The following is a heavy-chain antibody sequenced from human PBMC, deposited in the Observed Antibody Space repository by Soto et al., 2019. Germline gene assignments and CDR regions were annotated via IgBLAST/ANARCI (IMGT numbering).Heavy chain of an antibody. CDR3: AKDRVVVTSYYFDY. V-gene: IGHV3-30*18. J-gene: IGHJ4*02. CDR2: ISYDGSNK. CDR1: GFTFSSYG. Sequence: LRLSCAASGFTFSSYGMHWVRQAPGKGLEWVAVISYDGSNKYYADSVKGRFTISRDNSKNTLYLQMNSLRAEDTAVYYCAKDRVVVTSYYFDYWGQGTLVTVSS. D-gene: IGHD2-21*02.